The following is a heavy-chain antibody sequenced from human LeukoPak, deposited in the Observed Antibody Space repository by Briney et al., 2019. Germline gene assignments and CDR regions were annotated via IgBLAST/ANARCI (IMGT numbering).Heavy chain of an antibody. V-gene: IGHV3-30*18. D-gene: IGHD3-10*01. CDR2: ISYDGGKR. CDR1: GFTFTSYS. J-gene: IGHJ4*02. Sequence: PGGSLRLSCAASGFTFTSYSMNWVRQAPGEGLEWVAVISYDGGKRYYADSVKGRFTISRDNTNNTLHLQMNNLRAEDTAVYYCAKSGSGYYYGSGSYLVDFWGQGTLVTVSS. CDR3: AKSGSGYYYGSGSYLVDF.